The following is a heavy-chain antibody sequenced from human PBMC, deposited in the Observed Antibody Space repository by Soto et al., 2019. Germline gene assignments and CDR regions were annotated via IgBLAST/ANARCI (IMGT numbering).Heavy chain of an antibody. CDR2: IIPIFGTA. J-gene: IGHJ4*02. CDR3: ARSQYYYDSSGYYCPDY. D-gene: IGHD3-22*01. Sequence: SVKVSCKASGGTFSSYAISWVRQAPGQGLEWMGGIIPIFGTANYAQRFQGRVTITADESTSTAYMELSSLRSEDTAVYYCARSQYYYDSSGYYCPDYWGQGTLVTVSS. V-gene: IGHV1-69*13. CDR1: GGTFSSYA.